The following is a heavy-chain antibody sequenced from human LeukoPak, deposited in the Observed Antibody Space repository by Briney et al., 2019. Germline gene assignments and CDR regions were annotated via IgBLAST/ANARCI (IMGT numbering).Heavy chain of an antibody. CDR2: INHSGST. V-gene: IGHV4-34*01. D-gene: IGHD3-22*01. J-gene: IGHJ4*02. Sequence: SESLSLTCAVYGGSFSGYYWSWIRQPPGKGLEWIGAINHSGSTNYNPSLKSRVTISVDTSKNQFSLKLSSVTAADTAVYYCARGRAIPADSSGYSLLRYWGQGTLVTVSS. CDR3: ARGRAIPADSSGYSLLRY. CDR1: GGSFSGYY.